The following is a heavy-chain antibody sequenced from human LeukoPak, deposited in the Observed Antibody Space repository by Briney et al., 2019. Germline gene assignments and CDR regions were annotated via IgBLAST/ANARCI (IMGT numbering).Heavy chain of an antibody. CDR1: GGSISSYY. CDR2: IYTSGST. CDR3: ARLTYGDFDYYYYMDV. D-gene: IGHD4-17*01. J-gene: IGHJ6*03. V-gene: IGHV4-4*09. Sequence: PSETLSLTCTVSGGSISSYYWSWIRQPPGKGLEWIGYIYTSGSTNYNPSLKSRVTISVDTSKNQFSLKLSSVTAADTAVYYCARLTYGDFDYYYYMDVWGKGTTVTVSS.